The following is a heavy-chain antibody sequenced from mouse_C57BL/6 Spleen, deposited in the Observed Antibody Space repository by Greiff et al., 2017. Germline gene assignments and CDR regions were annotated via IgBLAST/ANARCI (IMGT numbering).Heavy chain of an antibody. CDR3: ARPPLRGTWFAY. CDR1: GFTFSSYG. CDR2: ISSGGSYT. V-gene: IGHV5-6*01. D-gene: IGHD1-1*01. J-gene: IGHJ3*01. Sequence: EVQVVESGGDLVKPGGSLKLSCAASGFTFSSYGMSWVRQTPDKRLEWVATISSGGSYTYYPDSVKGRFTISRDNAKNTLYLQMSSLKSEDTAMYYGARPPLRGTWFAYWGQGTLVTVSA.